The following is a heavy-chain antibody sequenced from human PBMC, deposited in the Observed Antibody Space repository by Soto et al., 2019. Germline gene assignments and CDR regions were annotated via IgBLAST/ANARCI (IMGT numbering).Heavy chain of an antibody. CDR1: GFTFSSYA. Sequence: PGGSLRLSCAASGFTFSSYAMSWVRQAPGKRLEWVSAISGSGGSTYYADSVKGRFTISRDNSKNTLYLQMNSLRAEDTAVYYCAKDRGYSSSWTLNNWFDLWGQGTLVTVSS. D-gene: IGHD6-13*01. J-gene: IGHJ5*02. CDR2: ISGSGGST. CDR3: AKDRGYSSSWTLNNWFDL. V-gene: IGHV3-23*01.